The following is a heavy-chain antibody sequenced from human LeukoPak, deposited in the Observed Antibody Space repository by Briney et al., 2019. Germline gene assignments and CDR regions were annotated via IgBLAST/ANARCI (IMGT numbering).Heavy chain of an antibody. CDR2: ISSSSSYI. J-gene: IGHJ5*02. CDR1: GFTFSSYA. V-gene: IGHV3-21*01. CDR3: ARFFRVGATRWFDP. Sequence: GGSLRLSCAASGFTFSSYAMSWVRQAPGKGLEWVSSISSSSSYIYYADSVKGRFTISRDNAKNSLYLQMNSLRAEDTAVYYCARFFRVGATRWFDPWGQGTLVTVSS. D-gene: IGHD1-26*01.